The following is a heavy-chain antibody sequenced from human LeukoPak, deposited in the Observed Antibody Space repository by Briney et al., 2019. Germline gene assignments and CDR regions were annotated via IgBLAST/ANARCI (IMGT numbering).Heavy chain of an antibody. Sequence: GGSLRLSCAASGFTFSDYYMTWIRQAPGKGLEWVSYISSAAYTIYYADSVKGRFTISRDNANNSLYLQMNSLRAEGTAVYYCARGDFIVGATHDYWGQGTLVTVSS. CDR2: ISSAAYTI. V-gene: IGHV3-11*01. CDR3: ARGDFIVGATHDY. J-gene: IGHJ4*02. CDR1: GFTFSDYY. D-gene: IGHD1-26*01.